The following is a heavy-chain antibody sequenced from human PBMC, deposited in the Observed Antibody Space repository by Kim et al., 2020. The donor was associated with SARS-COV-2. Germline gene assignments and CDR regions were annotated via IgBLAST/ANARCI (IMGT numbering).Heavy chain of an antibody. CDR3: ARRGNYDILTGYNYYYG. J-gene: IGHJ6*01. CDR2: ISYDGSNK. Sequence: GGSLRLSCAASGFTFSSYAMHWVRQAPGKGLEWVAVISYDGSNKYYADSVKGRFTISRDNSKNTLYLQMNSLRAEDTAVYYCARRGNYDILTGYNYYYG. CDR1: GFTFSSYA. D-gene: IGHD3-9*01. V-gene: IGHV3-30*04.